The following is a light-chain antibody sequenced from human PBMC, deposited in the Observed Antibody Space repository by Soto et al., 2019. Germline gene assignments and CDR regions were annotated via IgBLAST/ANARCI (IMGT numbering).Light chain of an antibody. CDR3: QHRSNWPSVT. CDR2: DAS. Sequence: EIVLTQSPATLSLSPGNRATLSCRASQSVSSSLAWYQRLPGQAPRLLIYDASNRATGIPARFSGSGSGTHFTLSISSLEPEDSAVYYCQHRSNWPSVTFGGGTKLEIK. V-gene: IGKV3-11*01. CDR1: QSVSSS. J-gene: IGKJ4*01.